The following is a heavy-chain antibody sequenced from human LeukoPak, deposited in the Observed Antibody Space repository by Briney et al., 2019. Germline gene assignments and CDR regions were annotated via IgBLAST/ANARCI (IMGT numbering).Heavy chain of an antibody. J-gene: IGHJ4*02. CDR2: INPNSGGT. Sequence: ASVTVSCKASGYTFTGYYMHWVRQAPGQGLEWMGWINPNSGGTNYAQKFQGRVTMTRDTSISTAYMELSRLRSDDTAVYYCARDYYDSSGYLDYWGQGTLVTVSP. V-gene: IGHV1-2*02. D-gene: IGHD3-22*01. CDR3: ARDYYDSSGYLDY. CDR1: GYTFTGYY.